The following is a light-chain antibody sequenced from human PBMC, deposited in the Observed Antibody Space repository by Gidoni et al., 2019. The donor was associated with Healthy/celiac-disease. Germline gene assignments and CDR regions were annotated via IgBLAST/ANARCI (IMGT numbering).Light chain of an antibody. CDR2: GAS. CDR1: QSVSSGY. J-gene: IGKJ2*01. CDR3: QQYGSSPT. V-gene: IGKV3-20*01. Sequence: EIVLTQSPGTLSLSPGERATLSCRASQSVSSGYLAWYQQKPLQAPRLLIYGASSRATGIPDRFSGSGSGTDFTLTISRLEPEDFAVYYCQQYGSSPTFGQXTKLEIK.